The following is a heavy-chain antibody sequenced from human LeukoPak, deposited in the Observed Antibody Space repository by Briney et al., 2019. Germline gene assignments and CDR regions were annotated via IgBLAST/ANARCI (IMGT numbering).Heavy chain of an antibody. J-gene: IGHJ4*02. Sequence: ASVKVSCKASGYTFTSYGISWVRQAPGQGLEWMGWISAYNGNTNYAQKLQGRVTMTTDTSTSTAYMELRSLRSDDTAVYYRARDLSYYDFWSGYSYYFDYWGQGTLVTVSS. CDR3: ARDLSYYDFWSGYSYYFDY. CDR2: ISAYNGNT. D-gene: IGHD3-3*01. CDR1: GYTFTSYG. V-gene: IGHV1-18*01.